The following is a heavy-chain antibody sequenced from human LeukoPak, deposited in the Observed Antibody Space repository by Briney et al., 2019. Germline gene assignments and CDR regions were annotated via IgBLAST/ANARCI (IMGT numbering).Heavy chain of an antibody. CDR3: ARDRVESSGYYYYYGMDV. V-gene: IGHV4-4*07. J-gene: IGHJ6*02. CDR1: GGSISTYY. Sequence: KPSETLSLTCTVSGGSISTYYWSWIRQPAGKRLEWIGRLYTSGSTHYNPSLKSRLTMSADTSTNQFSLKLRSVTAADTAVYYCARDRVESSGYYYYYGMDVWGQGTTVTVSS. D-gene: IGHD3-22*01. CDR2: LYTSGST.